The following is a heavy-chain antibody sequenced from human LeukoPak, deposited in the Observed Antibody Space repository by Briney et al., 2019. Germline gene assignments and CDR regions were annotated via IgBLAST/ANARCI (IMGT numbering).Heavy chain of an antibody. V-gene: IGHV4-61*08. D-gene: IGHD1/OR15-1a*01. CDR1: GGSISSGGYS. CDR2: IYYSGST. CDR3: ARDSRALPITGTKFYYYYYGMDV. Sequence: PSETLSLTCAVSGGSISSGGYSWSWIRQPPGKGLEWIGYIYYSGSTNYNPSLKSRVTISVDTSKNQFSLKLSSVTAADTAVYYCARDSRALPITGTKFYYYYYGMDVWGQGTTVTVSS. J-gene: IGHJ6*02.